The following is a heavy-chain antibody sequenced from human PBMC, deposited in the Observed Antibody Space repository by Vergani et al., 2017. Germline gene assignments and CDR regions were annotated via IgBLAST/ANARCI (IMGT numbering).Heavy chain of an antibody. CDR2: IYSGGST. Sequence: EVQLVESGGGLIQPGGSLRLSCAASGFTVSSNYMSWVRQAPGKGLEWVSVIYSGGSTYYADSVKGRFTISRDNSKNTLYLQMNSLRAEDTAVYYCAREEAYYDILTGYYNWGPFDYWGQGTLGTVSS. D-gene: IGHD3-9*01. J-gene: IGHJ4*02. CDR3: AREEAYYDILTGYYNWGPFDY. V-gene: IGHV3-53*01. CDR1: GFTVSSNY.